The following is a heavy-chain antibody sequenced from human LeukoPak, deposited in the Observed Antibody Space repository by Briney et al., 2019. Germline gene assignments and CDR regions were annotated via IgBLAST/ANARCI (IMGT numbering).Heavy chain of an antibody. D-gene: IGHD5-18*01. J-gene: IGHJ6*02. CDR2: IRSKTYGGTT. V-gene: IGHV3-49*04. CDR3: TRGPIQLWLYHGMDV. Sequence: PARSLRLSCTVSGFTFGDHAMSWVRQAPGKGLEGVGFIRSKTYGGTTEYAASVKGRFIISRDDSTSIAYLQMNSLKTEDTAVYYCTRGPIQLWLYHGMDVWGQGTTVTVSS. CDR1: GFTFGDHA.